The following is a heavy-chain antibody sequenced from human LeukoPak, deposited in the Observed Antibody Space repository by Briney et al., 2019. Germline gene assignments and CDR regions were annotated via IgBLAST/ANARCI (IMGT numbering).Heavy chain of an antibody. D-gene: IGHD3-10*01. Sequence: PGGSLRLSCAASGFTFSSYAMHWVRQAPGKGLEWVAVISYDGSNKYYADSVKGRFTISRDNSKNTLYLQMNSLRAEDTAVYYCARDKYYGSGSYQYYGMDVWGQGTTDTVSS. CDR1: GFTFSSYA. V-gene: IGHV3-30-3*01. J-gene: IGHJ6*02. CDR3: ARDKYYGSGSYQYYGMDV. CDR2: ISYDGSNK.